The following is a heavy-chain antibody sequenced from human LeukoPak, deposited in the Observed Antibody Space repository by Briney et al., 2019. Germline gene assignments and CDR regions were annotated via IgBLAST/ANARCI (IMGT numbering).Heavy chain of an antibody. J-gene: IGHJ6*03. CDR2: IYYSGST. D-gene: IGHD3-3*02. CDR3: ARAVGFLEWLPRMGGYYYYYMDV. Sequence: SGTLSLTCTVSGGSISSYYWSWIRQPPGKGLEWIGYIYYSGSTNYNPSLKSRVTISVDTSKNQFSLKLSSVTAADTAVYYCARAVGFLEWLPRMGGYYYYYMDVWGKGTTVTVSS. CDR1: GGSISSYY. V-gene: IGHV4-59*01.